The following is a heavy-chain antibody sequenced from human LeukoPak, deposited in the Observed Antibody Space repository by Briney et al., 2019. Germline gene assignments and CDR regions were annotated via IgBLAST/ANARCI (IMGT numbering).Heavy chain of an antibody. D-gene: IGHD3-22*01. CDR2: ISWNSGKI. V-gene: IGHV3-9*01. CDR1: GFTFDDYA. J-gene: IGHJ5*02. Sequence: GGSLRLSCAASGFTFDDYAMHWVRQAPGKGLEWVSGISWNSGKIGYADSVKGRFIISRDNAKNSLYLQMNSLRAEDTAVYYCAKDRAYYYDSSGYYYEPWGQGTLVTVSS. CDR3: AKDRAYYYDSSGYYYEP.